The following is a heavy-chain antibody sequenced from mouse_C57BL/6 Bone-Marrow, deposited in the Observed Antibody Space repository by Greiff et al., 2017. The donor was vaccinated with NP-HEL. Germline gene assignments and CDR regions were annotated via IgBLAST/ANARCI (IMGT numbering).Heavy chain of an antibody. Sequence: EVQLQQSGPELVKPGDSVKISCKASGYSFNGYFMNWVMQSHGKSLEWIGRINPYNGDTFYNQKFKGKATLTVDKSSSTAHMELRSLTSEDSAVYYCARTFYYYGSIDYWGQGTTLTVSS. CDR3: ARTFYYYGSIDY. CDR1: GYSFNGYF. D-gene: IGHD1-1*01. CDR2: INPYNGDT. J-gene: IGHJ2*01. V-gene: IGHV1-20*01.